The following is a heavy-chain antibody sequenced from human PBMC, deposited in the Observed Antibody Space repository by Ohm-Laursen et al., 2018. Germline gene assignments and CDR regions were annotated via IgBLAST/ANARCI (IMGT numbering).Heavy chain of an antibody. Sequence: SLRLSCTASGFTFSSYSMNWVRQAPGKGLEWVSSTSSSSSYIYYADSVKGRFTISRDNAKNSLYLQMNSLRAEDTAVYYCAGDSGSSHPDDYWGQGTLVTVSS. D-gene: IGHD6-6*01. CDR1: GFTFSSYS. J-gene: IGHJ4*02. V-gene: IGHV3-21*01. CDR3: AGDSGSSHPDDY. CDR2: TSSSSSYI.